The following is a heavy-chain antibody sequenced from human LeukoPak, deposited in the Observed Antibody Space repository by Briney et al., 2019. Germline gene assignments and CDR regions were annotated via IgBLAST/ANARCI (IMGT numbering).Heavy chain of an antibody. J-gene: IGHJ3*02. V-gene: IGHV3-48*01. D-gene: IGHD6-6*01. CDR2: ISSSSSTI. Sequence: GALSLSCAASGFTFSCYSMNWVRQAPGKGLEWVSYISSSSSTIYYADSVKGRFTISRDNAKNSLYLQMNSLRAEDTAVYYCASFSPPIAAKKSAFDIWGQGTMVTVSS. CDR1: GFTFSCYS. CDR3: ASFSPPIAAKKSAFDI.